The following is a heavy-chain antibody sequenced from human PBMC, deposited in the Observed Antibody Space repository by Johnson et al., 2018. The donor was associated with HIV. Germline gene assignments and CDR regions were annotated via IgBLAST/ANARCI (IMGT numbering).Heavy chain of an antibody. V-gene: IGHV3-30*03. CDR1: GFTFNRYG. CDR3: ARASDSYCSADCYGDGFQI. CDR2: ISYDGTDT. J-gene: IGHJ3*02. D-gene: IGHD2-21*02. Sequence: QVQLVESGGGVVQPGRSLRVSCAASGFTFNRYGMHWVRQAPGKGLEWVALISYDGTDTYYADSVKGRFSISRDNSKNTLYLQMNSLRAEDTAVYYCARASDSYCSADCYGDGFQISDQGTKVIVSS.